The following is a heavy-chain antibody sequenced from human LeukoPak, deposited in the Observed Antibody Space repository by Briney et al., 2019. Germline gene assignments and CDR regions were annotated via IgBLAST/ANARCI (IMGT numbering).Heavy chain of an antibody. J-gene: IGHJ6*03. Sequence: GGSLRLSCAASGFTFSDYYMSWIRQAPGKGLEWGSYISSSGSTIYYADSVKGRFTISRDNAKNSLYPQMNSLRAEDTAVYYCARVRWDEYYYYYYYMDVWGKGTTVTVSS. CDR2: ISSSGSTI. D-gene: IGHD1-26*01. CDR1: GFTFSDYY. CDR3: ARVRWDEYYYYYYYMDV. V-gene: IGHV3-11*04.